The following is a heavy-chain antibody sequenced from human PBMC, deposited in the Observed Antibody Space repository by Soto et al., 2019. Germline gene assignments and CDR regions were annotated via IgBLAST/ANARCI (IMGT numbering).Heavy chain of an antibody. V-gene: IGHV1-18*01. CDR1: GYTFTSYG. Sequence: QVQLEQSGAEVKKPGASVKVSCKASGYTFTSYGISWVRQAPGQGLEWMGWISAYNGNTNYAQKLQGRVTMTTDTSTSTADRELRSLRSGDTAVYYCAREWLVPPHPTNGMDVWRQGTTVTV. J-gene: IGHJ6*02. D-gene: IGHD2-2*01. CDR2: ISAYNGNT. CDR3: AREWLVPPHPTNGMDV.